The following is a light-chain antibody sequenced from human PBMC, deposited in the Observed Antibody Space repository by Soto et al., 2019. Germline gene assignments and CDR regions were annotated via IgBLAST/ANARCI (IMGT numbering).Light chain of an antibody. CDR3: QQYNNWPRT. CDR2: SAS. V-gene: IGKV3-15*01. J-gene: IGKJ1*01. Sequence: EVVMTQSPATVSVSPRGRATLSCRASQSVSTNLAWYQQKPGQAPRLLIYSASTRGTGIPARFSGSGSGTEFTLTISSLQSEDFAVYYCQQYNNWPRTFGQGTQVDFK. CDR1: QSVSTN.